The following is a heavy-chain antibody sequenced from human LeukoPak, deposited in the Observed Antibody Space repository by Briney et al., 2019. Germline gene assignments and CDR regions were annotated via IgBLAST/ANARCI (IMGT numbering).Heavy chain of an antibody. Sequence: SETLSLTCAVSGYSISSGYYWGWIRQPPGKGLEWIGSIYHSGSTYYNPSLKSRVTISVDTSKNQFSLKLSSVTAADTAVYYCARDKSSGLYWFDPWGQGTLVTVSS. CDR1: GYSISSGYY. D-gene: IGHD6-19*01. CDR3: ARDKSSGLYWFDP. V-gene: IGHV4-38-2*02. CDR2: IYHSGST. J-gene: IGHJ5*02.